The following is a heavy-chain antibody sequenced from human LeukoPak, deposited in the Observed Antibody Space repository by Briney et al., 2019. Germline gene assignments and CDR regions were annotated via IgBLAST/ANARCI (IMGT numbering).Heavy chain of an antibody. CDR3: AKDDGWYPLRGYFDY. CDR2: ISGSGGST. CDR1: GFTFSSYA. Sequence: GGSLTLSCAASGFTFSSYAMSWVRQAPGKGLEWVSAISGSGGSTYYADSVKGRFTIPRDNSKNTLYLQMNSLRAEDTAVYYCAKDDGWYPLRGYFDYWDQGTLVTVSS. D-gene: IGHD6-19*01. V-gene: IGHV3-23*01. J-gene: IGHJ4*02.